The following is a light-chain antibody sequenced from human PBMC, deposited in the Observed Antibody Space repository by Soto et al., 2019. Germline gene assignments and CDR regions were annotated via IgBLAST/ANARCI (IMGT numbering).Light chain of an antibody. J-gene: IGLJ1*01. CDR2: DVT. Sequence: QSVLTQPASVSGSPGQSITISCTGSSSDVGGYSFVSWYQQHPDKAPKLMIYDVTNRPSGVSDRFSGSKSGNTASLTISGLQAEDEADYSCSSYTSNNTRVFGTGTKVTVL. V-gene: IGLV2-14*03. CDR1: SSDVGGYSF. CDR3: SSYTSNNTRV.